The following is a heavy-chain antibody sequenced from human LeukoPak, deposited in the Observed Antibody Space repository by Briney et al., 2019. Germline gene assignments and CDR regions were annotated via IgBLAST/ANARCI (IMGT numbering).Heavy chain of an antibody. J-gene: IGHJ3*02. D-gene: IGHD3-3*01. CDR2: IYYSGST. Sequence: SETLSLTCAVYGGSISSGDYYWSWIRQPPGKGLEWIGYIYYSGSTYYNPSLKSRVTISVDTSKNQFSLKLSSVTAADTAVYYCARDHIPYDFWSGYMAPPDAFDIWGQGTMVTVSS. V-gene: IGHV4-30-4*01. CDR3: ARDHIPYDFWSGYMAPPDAFDI. CDR1: GGSISSGDYY.